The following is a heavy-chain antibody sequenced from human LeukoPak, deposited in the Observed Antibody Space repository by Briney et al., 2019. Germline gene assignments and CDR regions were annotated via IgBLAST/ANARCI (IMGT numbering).Heavy chain of an antibody. V-gene: IGHV3-23*01. Sequence: GGSLRLSCAASGFTFDDYAMHWVRQAPGKGLEWVSGISGSGGSTYYADSVKGRFTISRDNSKNTLYLQMNSLRAEDTAVYYCAKLGGYFTFDYWGQGTMVTVSS. CDR2: ISGSGGST. CDR3: AKLGGYFTFDY. CDR1: GFTFDDYA. D-gene: IGHD2-21*02. J-gene: IGHJ4*02.